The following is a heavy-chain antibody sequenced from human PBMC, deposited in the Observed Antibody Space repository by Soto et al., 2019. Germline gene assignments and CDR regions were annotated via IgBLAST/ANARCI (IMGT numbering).Heavy chain of an antibody. D-gene: IGHD6-6*01. CDR2: IIPILGIA. Sequence: QVQLVQSGAEVKKPGSSVKVSCKASGGTFSSYTISWVRQAPGQGLEWMGRIIPILGIANYAQKFQGRVTITADKSTSTADMELSSLRSEDTAVYYCASIVEYSSSFNYFQHWGQGTLVTVSS. CDR1: GGTFSSYT. J-gene: IGHJ1*01. CDR3: ASIVEYSSSFNYFQH. V-gene: IGHV1-69*02.